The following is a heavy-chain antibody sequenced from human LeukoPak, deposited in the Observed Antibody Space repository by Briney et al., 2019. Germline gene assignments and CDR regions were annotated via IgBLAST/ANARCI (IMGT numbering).Heavy chain of an antibody. J-gene: IGHJ4*02. CDR2: INPNSGGT. CDR3: ASWGYDLWSGYYKYYFDY. D-gene: IGHD3-3*01. CDR1: GYTFTGYY. Sequence: ASVKVSCKASGYTFTGYYMHWMRQAPGQGLEWMGWINPNSGGTNYAPKFQGRVTMTRDTSISTAYMELCRLRSDDTAVYYCASWGYDLWSGYYKYYFDYWGQGTLVTVSS. V-gene: IGHV1-2*02.